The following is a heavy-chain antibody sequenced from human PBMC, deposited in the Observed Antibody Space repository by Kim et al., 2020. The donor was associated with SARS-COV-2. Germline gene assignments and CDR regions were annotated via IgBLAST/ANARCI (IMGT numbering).Heavy chain of an antibody. J-gene: IGHJ6*02. D-gene: IGHD2-2*01. CDR3: AREIVVVPAAYGMDV. Sequence: KCQGRVTMTRDTSTSTVYMELSSLRSEDTAVYYCAREIVVVPAAYGMDVWGQGTTVTVSS. V-gene: IGHV1-46*01.